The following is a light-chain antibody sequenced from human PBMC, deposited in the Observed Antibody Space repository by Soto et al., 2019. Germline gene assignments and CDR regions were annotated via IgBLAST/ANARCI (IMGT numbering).Light chain of an antibody. CDR3: QQYSTYPYI. CDR1: QSINRW. Sequence: DIQITPFPSTLSASVGDRVTITCRASQSINRWLAWYQQKPGKAPKLLIYKASTLESGVPSRFSGGGIGTEFSLSISSMQPDDFATYYCQQYSTYPYIFGQGTKVDIK. CDR2: KAS. V-gene: IGKV1-5*03. J-gene: IGKJ2*01.